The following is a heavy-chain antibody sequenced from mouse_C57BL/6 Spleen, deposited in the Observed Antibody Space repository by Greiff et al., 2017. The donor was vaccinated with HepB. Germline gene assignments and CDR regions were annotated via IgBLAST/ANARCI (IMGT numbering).Heavy chain of an antibody. CDR2: INPSNGGT. Sequence: QVQLQQPGTELVKPGASVKLSCKASGYTFTSYWMHWVKQRPGQGLEWIGNINPSNGGTNYNEKFKSKATLTVDKSSSTAYMQLSSLTSEDSAVYCCPRGPYGYDGGYAMDYGGQGTSVTGSS. D-gene: IGHD2-2*01. V-gene: IGHV1-53*01. J-gene: IGHJ4*01. CDR1: GYTFTSYW. CDR3: PRGPYGYDGGYAMDY.